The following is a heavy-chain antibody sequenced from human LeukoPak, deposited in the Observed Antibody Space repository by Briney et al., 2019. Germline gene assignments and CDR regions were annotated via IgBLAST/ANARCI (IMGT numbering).Heavy chain of an antibody. CDR3: ASTMIVVVTLEYNWFDP. Sequence: GGSLRLSCAASEFTFSSYSMNWVRQAPGKGLEWVSSISSSSSYIYYADSVKGRFTISRDNAKNSLYLQMNSLRAEDTAVYYCASTMIVVVTLEYNWFDPWGQGTLVTVSS. D-gene: IGHD3-22*01. J-gene: IGHJ5*02. CDR1: EFTFSSYS. V-gene: IGHV3-21*01. CDR2: ISSSSSYI.